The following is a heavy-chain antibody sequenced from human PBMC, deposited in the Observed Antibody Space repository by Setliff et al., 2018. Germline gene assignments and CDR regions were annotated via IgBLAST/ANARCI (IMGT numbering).Heavy chain of an antibody. CDR2: IKKDGREE. J-gene: IGHJ4*02. D-gene: IGHD3-10*01. V-gene: IGHV3-7*01. CDR3: AGGHYGL. Sequence: GGSLRLSCAASGFIFSDVYRSWVRQAPGKGLEWVANIKKDGREEYYVDSVTGRFTSSRDNAKNSVYLQMNSLRAEDTAVYYCAGGHYGLWGQGTLVTVSS. CDR1: GFIFSDVY.